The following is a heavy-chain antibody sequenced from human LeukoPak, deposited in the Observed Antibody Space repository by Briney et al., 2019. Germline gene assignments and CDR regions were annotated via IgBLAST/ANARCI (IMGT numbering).Heavy chain of an antibody. CDR2: ISGSGGTT. CDR3: ARDKTPFQPAAGTFYYYYGMDV. J-gene: IGHJ6*02. D-gene: IGHD6-13*01. CDR1: GITLSNYG. V-gene: IGHV3-23*01. Sequence: PGGSLRLSCAVSGITLSNYGMSWVRQAPGKGLEWVAGISGSGGTTNYADSVKGRFTISRDNAKNSLYLQMNSLRAEDTAVYYCARDKTPFQPAAGTFYYYYGMDVWGQGTTVTVSS.